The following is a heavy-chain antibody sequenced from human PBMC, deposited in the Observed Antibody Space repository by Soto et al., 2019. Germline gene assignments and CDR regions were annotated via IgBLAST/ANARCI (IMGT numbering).Heavy chain of an antibody. Sequence: SQTLSITCAISGASVSSNIAACNCIRQSPSRGLEWLGRTYYRSKWYNDYAVSVKSRITINPDTSKNQFSLQLNSVTPEDTAVYYRARVSNYAGYYYYGMDVWGQGTTVTVSS. J-gene: IGHJ6*02. V-gene: IGHV6-1*01. CDR1: GASVSSNIAA. D-gene: IGHD1-7*01. CDR2: TYYRSKWYN. CDR3: ARVSNYAGYYYYGMDV.